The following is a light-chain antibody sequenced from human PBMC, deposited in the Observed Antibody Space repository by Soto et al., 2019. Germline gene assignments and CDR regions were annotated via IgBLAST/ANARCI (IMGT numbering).Light chain of an antibody. CDR3: HQRSNWWT. CDR1: QSVNNY. V-gene: IGKV3-11*01. Sequence: EIVLTQSPATLSLSPGERATLSCRASQSVNNYLAWYQQKPGQAPRLLIYDTSNRATGVPSRFSGSGSGTDISLTISSLEPEVFAVYYCHQRSNWWTFGQGTKVEFK. CDR2: DTS. J-gene: IGKJ1*01.